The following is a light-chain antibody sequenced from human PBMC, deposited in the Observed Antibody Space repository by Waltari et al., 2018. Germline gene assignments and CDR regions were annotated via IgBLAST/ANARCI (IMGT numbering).Light chain of an antibody. CDR2: EVT. Sequence: QSGLTQPASVSGSPGQSITVSCTGTSSDVGNYNLVSLYQQYPGKAPKLMVYEVTRRTSGVSDRSSGSKSGNTASLTISGLQSEDEADYYCCSYAGLGIYVFGTGTKVTVL. V-gene: IGLV2-23*02. J-gene: IGLJ1*01. CDR1: SSDVGNYNL. CDR3: CSYAGLGIYV.